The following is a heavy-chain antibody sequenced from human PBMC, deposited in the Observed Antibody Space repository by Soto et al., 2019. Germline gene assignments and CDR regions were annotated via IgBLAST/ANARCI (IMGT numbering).Heavy chain of an antibody. V-gene: IGHV4-59*01. Sequence: SETLSLTCTVSGGSISSYYWSWIRQPPGKGLEWIGYIYYSGSTNYNPSLKSRVTISVDTSKNQFSLKLSSVTTADTAVYYCAASIAARLSYYYYMDVWGKGTTVTVSS. CDR2: IYYSGST. CDR1: GGSISSYY. J-gene: IGHJ6*03. CDR3: AASIAARLSYYYYMDV. D-gene: IGHD6-6*01.